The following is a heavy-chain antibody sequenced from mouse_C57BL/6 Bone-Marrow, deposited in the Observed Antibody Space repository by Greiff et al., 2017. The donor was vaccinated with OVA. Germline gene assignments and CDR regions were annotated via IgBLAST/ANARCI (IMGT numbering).Heavy chain of an antibody. CDR1: GYTFTDYY. Sequence: VQLQQSGPELVKPGASVKISCKASGYTFTDYYINWVKQRPGQGLEWNGWIFPGSGSTYYNEKFKGKATLTVDKSSSTAYMLLSSLTSEDSAVSDCAGWYYDSCYYAMDYWGQGTSVTVSA. V-gene: IGHV1-75*01. D-gene: IGHD2-4*01. CDR3: AGWYYDSCYYAMDY. J-gene: IGHJ4*01. CDR2: IFPGSGST.